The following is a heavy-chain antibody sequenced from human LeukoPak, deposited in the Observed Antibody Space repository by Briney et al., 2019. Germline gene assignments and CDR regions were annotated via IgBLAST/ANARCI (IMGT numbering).Heavy chain of an antibody. CDR3: AGIAAPYYYYGMDV. V-gene: IGHV4-31*03. D-gene: IGHD6-13*01. Sequence: PSETLSLTCTVTGGSISSGGYYWSWVRQHPGKGLEWIGYIYYSGSNYYNPSLKSRVTISVDTSKNQFSLKLSSVTAADTAVYYCAGIAAPYYYYGMDVWGQGTTVTVSS. CDR1: GGSISSGGYY. CDR2: IYYSGSN. J-gene: IGHJ6*02.